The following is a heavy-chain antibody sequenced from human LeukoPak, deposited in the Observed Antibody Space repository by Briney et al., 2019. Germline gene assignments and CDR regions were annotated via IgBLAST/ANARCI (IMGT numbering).Heavy chain of an antibody. Sequence: GGSLRLSCVASGFTFSSYGMHWVRQAPGKGLEWVAVISFDGSNKYYADSVKGRFTISRDNSKNTLYLQMNSLRVEDTAVYYCAKPIQQLVSFDAFDTWGQGTMVTVSS. D-gene: IGHD6-13*01. V-gene: IGHV3-30*18. CDR2: ISFDGSNK. CDR1: GFTFSSYG. CDR3: AKPIQQLVSFDAFDT. J-gene: IGHJ3*02.